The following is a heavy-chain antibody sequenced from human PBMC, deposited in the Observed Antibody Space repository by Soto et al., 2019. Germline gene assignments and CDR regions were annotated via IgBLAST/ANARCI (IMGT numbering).Heavy chain of an antibody. Sequence: GGSLRVSWAASGFTFSSYGMHWVRQAPGKGLEWVAVIWYDGSNKYYADSVKGRFTISRDNSKNTLYLQMNSLRAEDTAVYYCARGDYYDFWSGHYNWFDPWGQGTLVTVSS. CDR2: IWYDGSNK. D-gene: IGHD3-3*01. CDR1: GFTFSSYG. CDR3: ARGDYYDFWSGHYNWFDP. V-gene: IGHV3-33*01. J-gene: IGHJ5*02.